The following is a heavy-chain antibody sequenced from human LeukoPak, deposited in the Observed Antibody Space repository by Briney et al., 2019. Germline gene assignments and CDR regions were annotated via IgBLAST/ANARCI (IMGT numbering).Heavy chain of an antibody. CDR3: ARDQLAMVRGAKYGMDV. V-gene: IGHV4-31*03. Sequence: PSETLSLTCTVSGGSISSGGYYWSWIRQHPGKGLEWIGYIYYSRSTYYNPSPKSRVTISVDTSKNQFSLKLSSVTAADTAVYYCARDQLAMVRGAKYGMDVWGKGTTVTVSS. J-gene: IGHJ6*04. CDR1: GGSISSGGYY. CDR2: IYYSRST. D-gene: IGHD3-10*01.